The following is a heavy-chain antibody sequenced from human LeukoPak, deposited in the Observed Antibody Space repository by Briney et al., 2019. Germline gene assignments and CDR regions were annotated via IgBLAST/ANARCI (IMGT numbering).Heavy chain of an antibody. D-gene: IGHD3-22*01. CDR2: MNPNSGNT. V-gene: IGHV1-8*01. CDR3: ARDIPSPDSSGYYSVNWFDP. J-gene: IGHJ5*02. CDR1: GYTFTSYD. Sequence: ASVKVSCKASGYTFTSYDINWVRQATGQGLEWMGWMNPNSGNTGYAQKFQGRVTMTRNTSISTAYMELSSLRSEDTAVYYCARDIPSPDSSGYYSVNWFDPWGQGTLVTVSS.